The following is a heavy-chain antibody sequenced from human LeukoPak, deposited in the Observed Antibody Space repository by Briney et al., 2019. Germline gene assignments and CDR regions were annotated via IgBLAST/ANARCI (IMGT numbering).Heavy chain of an antibody. CDR2: IFYSGST. Sequence: PSETLSLTCTVSRGSISTSNYYWGWVRQPPGKALEWIGNIFYSGSTYYSPSLKSRVTISLDASRNQFSLKLSSVTAADTAVYYCARVKGPSDYWGQGTLVTVSS. J-gene: IGHJ4*02. CDR3: ARVKGPSDY. CDR1: RGSISTSNYY. V-gene: IGHV4-39*07.